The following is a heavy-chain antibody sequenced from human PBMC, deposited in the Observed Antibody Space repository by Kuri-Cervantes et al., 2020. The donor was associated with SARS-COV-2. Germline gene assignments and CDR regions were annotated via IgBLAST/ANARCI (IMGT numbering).Heavy chain of an antibody. CDR3: ARDQVYSSNLVLVN. CDR2: ISGSGGST. D-gene: IGHD6-13*01. Sequence: GESLKISCAASGFTFSSYAMSWVRQAPGKGLEWVSAISGSGGSTYYADSVKGRFTISRDNSKNTLYLQMNSLRAEDTAVYYCARDQVYSSNLVLVNWGQGTLVTVSS. J-gene: IGHJ4*02. CDR1: GFTFSSYA. V-gene: IGHV3-23*01.